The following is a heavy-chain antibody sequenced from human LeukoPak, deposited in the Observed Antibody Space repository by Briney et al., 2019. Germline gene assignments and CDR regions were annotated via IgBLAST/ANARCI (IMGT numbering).Heavy chain of an antibody. V-gene: IGHV1-69*13. CDR1: GGTCSSYA. J-gene: IGHJ5*02. Sequence: GASVKVSCKASGGTCSSYAISWVRPAPGQGLEWMGGIIPIFGTANYAQKFQGRVTITADESTSTAYMELSSLRSEDTAVYYCARHRQGWSGTNNWFDPWGQGTLVTVSS. CDR3: ARHRQGWSGTNNWFDP. CDR2: IIPIFGTA. D-gene: IGHD3-3*01.